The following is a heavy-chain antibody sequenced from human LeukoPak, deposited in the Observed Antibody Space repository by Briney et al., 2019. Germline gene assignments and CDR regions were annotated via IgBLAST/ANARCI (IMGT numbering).Heavy chain of an antibody. CDR2: INHSGST. CDR1: GESFSSYY. J-gene: IGHJ3*02. V-gene: IGHV4-34*01. D-gene: IGHD3-22*01. CDR3: ARGPYSYESSGAFDI. Sequence: PSETLSLTCGVYGESFSSYYWSWLRQSPGKGLEWIGRINHSGSTNYNPSLKSRVTISIDTSKNHFSLKLSSVTAGDTAVYFCARGPYSYESSGAFDIWGQGTMVTVSS.